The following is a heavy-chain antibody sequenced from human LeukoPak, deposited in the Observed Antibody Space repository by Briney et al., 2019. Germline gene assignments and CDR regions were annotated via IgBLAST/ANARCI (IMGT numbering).Heavy chain of an antibody. D-gene: IGHD3-9*01. J-gene: IGHJ4*02. CDR3: ARNGDFDWLSHFDY. V-gene: IGHV1-46*01. CDR1: GYTFSSYG. Sequence: VASVKVSCKASGYTFSSYGFSWVRQAPGQGLEWMGIINPSGGSTSYAQKFQGRVTMTRDTSTSTVYMELSSLRSEDTAVYYCARNGDFDWLSHFDYWGQGTLVTVSS. CDR2: INPSGGST.